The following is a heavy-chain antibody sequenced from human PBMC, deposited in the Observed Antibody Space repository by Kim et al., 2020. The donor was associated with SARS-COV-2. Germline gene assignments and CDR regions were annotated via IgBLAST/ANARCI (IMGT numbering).Heavy chain of an antibody. Sequence: SVKVSCKASGGTFSSYAISWVRQAPGQGLEWMGGIIPIFATANYAQKFQGRVTITADESTSTAYMELSSLRSEDTAVYYCAREDSYYYGSGRHNNWFDPWGQGTLVTVSS. CDR3: AREDSYYYGSGRHNNWFDP. CDR1: GGTFSSYA. V-gene: IGHV1-69*13. CDR2: IIPIFATA. J-gene: IGHJ5*02. D-gene: IGHD3-10*01.